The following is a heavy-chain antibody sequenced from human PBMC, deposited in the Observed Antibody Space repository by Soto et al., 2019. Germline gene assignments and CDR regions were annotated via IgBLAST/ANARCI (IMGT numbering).Heavy chain of an antibody. V-gene: IGHV4-59*12. Sequence: SETLSLTCTVSGGSISAYYWSWIRLPPGKGLEWIGYSYYSGSTNYNPSLKSRVTISADTSKNQFSLYLEMNSLRAEDTAVYYCARESEDLTSNFDYWGQGTLVTVSS. CDR2: SYYSGST. CDR3: ARESEDLTSNFDY. J-gene: IGHJ4*02. CDR1: GGSISAYY.